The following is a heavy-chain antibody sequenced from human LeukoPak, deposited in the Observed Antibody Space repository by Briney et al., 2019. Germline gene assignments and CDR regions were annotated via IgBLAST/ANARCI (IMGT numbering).Heavy chain of an antibody. D-gene: IGHD2-15*01. J-gene: IGHJ5*02. V-gene: IGHV1-18*01. CDR1: GYTFTSYG. CDR2: ISAYNGNA. Sequence: ASVKVSCKAPGYTFTSYGISWVRQAPGQGLEWMGWISAYNGNANYPQKLQGRVTMTTDTSTSTAYMELRSLRSDDTAVYYCARDRYCSDGSCYSNWFDPWGQGTLVTVSS. CDR3: ARDRYCSDGSCYSNWFDP.